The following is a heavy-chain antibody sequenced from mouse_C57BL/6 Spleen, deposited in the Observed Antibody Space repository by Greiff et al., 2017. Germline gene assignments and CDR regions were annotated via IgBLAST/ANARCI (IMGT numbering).Heavy chain of an antibody. D-gene: IGHD1-1*01. V-gene: IGHV1-64*01. Sequence: VQLQQPGAELVKPGASVKLSCKASGYTFTSYWMHWVKQRPGQGLEWIGMIHPNSGSTNYNEKFKSKATLTVDKSSSTAYMQLSSLTSEDSAVFYCATDYYGSSYVGYWGQGTTLTVSS. CDR2: IHPNSGST. CDR1: GYTFTSYW. J-gene: IGHJ2*01. CDR3: ATDYYGSSYVGY.